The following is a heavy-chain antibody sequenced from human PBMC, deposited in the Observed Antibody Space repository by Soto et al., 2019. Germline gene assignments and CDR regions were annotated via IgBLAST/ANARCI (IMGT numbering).Heavy chain of an antibody. Sequence: QVQLQQWGAGLLKPSETLSLTCAVYGGSFSGYYWSWIRQPPGKGLEWIGEINHSGSTNYNPSLKSRVTISVDTSKNQFCLTLNSVTAADTAVYYCAGGYCSGGSCYPPFDYWGQGTLVTVSS. V-gene: IGHV4-34*02. D-gene: IGHD2-15*01. J-gene: IGHJ4*02. CDR3: AGGYCSGGSCYPPFDY. CDR2: INHSGST. CDR1: GGSFSGYY.